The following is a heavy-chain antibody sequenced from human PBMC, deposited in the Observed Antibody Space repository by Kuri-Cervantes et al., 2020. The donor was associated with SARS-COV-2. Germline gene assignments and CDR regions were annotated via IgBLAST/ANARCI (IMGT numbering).Heavy chain of an antibody. J-gene: IGHJ3*02. D-gene: IGHD6-6*01. CDR1: GYSISSGYY. CDR3: ARRGAGSSSAAFDT. V-gene: IGHV4-38-2*01. CDR2: IYHSGST. Sequence: SQTLSLTCAVSGYSISSGYYWGWIRQPPGKGLEWIAIIYHSGSTYYNPSLKSRVTISLDTSKNQFSLKLSSVTAADTAVYYCARRGAGSSSAAFDTWGLGTMVTVSS.